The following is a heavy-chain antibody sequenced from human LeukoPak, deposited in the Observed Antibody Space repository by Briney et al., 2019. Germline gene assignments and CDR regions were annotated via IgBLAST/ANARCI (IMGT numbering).Heavy chain of an antibody. CDR2: INHSGST. D-gene: IGHD4-17*01. V-gene: IGHV4-34*01. CDR3: ASPTTVTTSAYRAFDI. CDR1: GGSFSDNY. J-gene: IGHJ3*02. Sequence: PSETLSLTCAVYGGSFSDNYWSWIRQPPGKGLEWIGEINHSGSTNYSPSLRSRVTISVDTSTNQFSLNLRSVTAADTAVYYCASPTTVTTSAYRAFDIWGQGTMVTVSA.